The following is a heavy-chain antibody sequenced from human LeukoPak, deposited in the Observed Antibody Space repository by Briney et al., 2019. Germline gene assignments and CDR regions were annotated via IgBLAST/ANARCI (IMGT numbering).Heavy chain of an antibody. CDR1: GFTFEDYA. Sequence: GGSLRLSCAASGFTFEDYAMHWARQAPGKGLEWVASINHNGNVNYYVDSVKGRFTISRDNAKNSLYLQMSNLRAEDTAVYFCARGGGLDVWGQGATVTVSS. D-gene: IGHD3-16*01. V-gene: IGHV3-7*03. CDR2: INHNGNVN. CDR3: ARGGGLDV. J-gene: IGHJ6*02.